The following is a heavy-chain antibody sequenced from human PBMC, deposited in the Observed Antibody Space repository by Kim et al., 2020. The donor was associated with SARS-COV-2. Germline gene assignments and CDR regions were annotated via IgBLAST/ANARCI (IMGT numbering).Heavy chain of an antibody. V-gene: IGHV3-23*01. CDR3: ASAQFCSGGSCYYDAFDF. CDR2: ISGSGDKT. Sequence: GGSLRLSCAVSGFTFRNYSMNWVRQAPAKGLEWVSAISGSGDKTHYTDSVKGRFTISKDNTRNMLYLQMNSLRAEDTAVYYCASAQFCSGGSCYYDAFDFWGQGTMVTVSS. CDR1: GFTFRNYS. J-gene: IGHJ3*01. D-gene: IGHD2-15*01.